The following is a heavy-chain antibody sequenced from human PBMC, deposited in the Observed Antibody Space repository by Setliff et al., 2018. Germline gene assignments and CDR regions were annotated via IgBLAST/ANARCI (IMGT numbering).Heavy chain of an antibody. V-gene: IGHV3-30*02. CDR3: AKDSAYSSSWTGGETDY. J-gene: IGHJ4*02. Sequence: SCKASGFTFSSYGMHWVRQAPGKGLEWVAFIRYDGSNKYYADSVKGRFTISRDNSKNTLYLQMNSLRAEDTAVYYCAKDSAYSSSWTGGETDYWGQGTLVTVSS. CDR1: GFTFSSYG. D-gene: IGHD6-13*01. CDR2: IRYDGSNK.